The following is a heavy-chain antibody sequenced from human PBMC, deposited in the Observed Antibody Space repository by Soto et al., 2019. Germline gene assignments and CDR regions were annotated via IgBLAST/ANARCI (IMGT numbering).Heavy chain of an antibody. CDR3: ARQEHLVYSSDYYFYCMDV. CDR1: GYNFTNYW. V-gene: IGHV5-51*01. CDR2: IYPGDSDA. Sequence: GESLKISCKGSGYNFTNYWLGWVRQMPGKGLEWMGIIYPGDSDARYSPSLQGQVTISVDKSITTAYLQWSSLKASDTAMYYCARQEHLVYSSDYYFYCMDVWGQGTTVTVSS. J-gene: IGHJ6*02. D-gene: IGHD6-25*01.